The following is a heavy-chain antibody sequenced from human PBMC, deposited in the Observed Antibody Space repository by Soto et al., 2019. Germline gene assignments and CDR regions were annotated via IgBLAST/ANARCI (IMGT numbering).Heavy chain of an antibody. V-gene: IGHV5-51*01. Sequence: GESVKISCKGSGYSFSTSSICTVRQMYGKGLEWISHLHSGDSNARYRSAFQGTCTRSVDKSISTTYLEWSSLKATDPAFYYCATWRSSHWFDYWGQGTLVTVSS. CDR2: LHSGDSNA. CDR1: GYSFSTSS. J-gene: IGHJ4*02. D-gene: IGHD2-2*01. CDR3: ATWRSSHWFDY.